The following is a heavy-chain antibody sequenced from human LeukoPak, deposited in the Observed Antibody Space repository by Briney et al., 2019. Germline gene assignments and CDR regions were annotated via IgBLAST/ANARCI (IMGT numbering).Heavy chain of an antibody. CDR3: ARRGYHDYSGFDY. Sequence: GGSLRLSCAASGFTFSSYWMHWVRQAPGKGLEWVSSISGSSSDIYYADSVKGRFTISRDNAKNSLYPQMKSLRAEDTAVYYCARRGYHDYSGFDYWGQGTLVTVSS. J-gene: IGHJ4*02. V-gene: IGHV3-21*01. CDR1: GFTFSSYW. D-gene: IGHD1-26*01. CDR2: ISGSSSDI.